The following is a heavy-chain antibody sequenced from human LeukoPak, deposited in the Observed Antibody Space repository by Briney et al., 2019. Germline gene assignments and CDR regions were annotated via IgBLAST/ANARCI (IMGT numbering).Heavy chain of an antibody. CDR2: IYYSGST. CDR3: ARDRFTIFPTTGFDY. CDR1: GGSVSSGDYY. J-gene: IGHJ4*02. V-gene: IGHV4-30-4*08. Sequence: SETLSLTCTVSGGSVSSGDYYWSWIRQPPGKGLEWNGYIYYSGSTYYNPSLKSRVTISVDTSKNQFSLKLSSVTAADTAVYYCARDRFTIFPTTGFDYWGQGTLVTVSS. D-gene: IGHD3-3*01.